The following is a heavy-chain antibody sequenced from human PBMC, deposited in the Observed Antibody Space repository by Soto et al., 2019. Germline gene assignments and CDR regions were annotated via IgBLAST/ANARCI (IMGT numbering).Heavy chain of an antibody. CDR3: ARIIPVVASPQGWFDP. CDR2: IIPIFGTA. D-gene: IGHD2-15*01. Sequence: SVKVSCKASGGTFSSDAISWVRQAPGQGLEWMGGIIPIFGTANYAQKFQGRVTITADESTSTAYTELSSLRSEDTAVYYCARIIPVVASPQGWFDPWGQGTLVTVSS. J-gene: IGHJ5*02. V-gene: IGHV1-69*13. CDR1: GGTFSSDA.